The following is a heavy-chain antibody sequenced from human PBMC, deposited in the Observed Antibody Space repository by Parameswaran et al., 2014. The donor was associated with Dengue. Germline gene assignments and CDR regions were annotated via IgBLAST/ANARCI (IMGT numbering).Heavy chain of an antibody. Sequence: VRQAPGQGLEWMGGIIPIFGTANYAQKFQGRVTITADESTSTAYMELSSLRSEDTAVYYCARGGEYYYGSGRPLDYWGQGTLVTVSS. CDR3: ARGGEYYYGSGRPLDY. V-gene: IGHV1-69*01. J-gene: IGHJ4*02. CDR2: IIPIFGTA. D-gene: IGHD3-10*01.